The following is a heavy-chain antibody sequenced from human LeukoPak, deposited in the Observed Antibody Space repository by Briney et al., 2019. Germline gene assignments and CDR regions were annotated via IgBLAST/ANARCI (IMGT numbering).Heavy chain of an antibody. J-gene: IGHJ4*02. D-gene: IGHD3-16*01. V-gene: IGHV3-21*01. CDR3: ARDRGSDTFDY. Sequence: GGSPRLSCAASGFIFSSYIMNWVRQAPGKGLEWVSSISSSSSYIYYADSVKGRFTISRDDSKNSLYLQMNSLRAEDTAVYYCARDRGSDTFDYWGQGTLVTVSS. CDR2: ISSSSSYI. CDR1: GFIFSSYI.